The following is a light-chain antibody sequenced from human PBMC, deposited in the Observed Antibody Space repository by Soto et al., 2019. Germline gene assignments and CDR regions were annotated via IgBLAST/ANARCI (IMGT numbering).Light chain of an antibody. CDR2: DVS. CDR1: SSDVGGYNY. J-gene: IGLJ1*01. Sequence: QSVLTQPRSVSGSPGQSVTISCTGTSSDVGGYNYVSWFRQHPGKAPKLMIYDVSQRPSGVPDRFSGSKSGNTASLTISGLQSEDEADYYCCSYAGSYTYVFGTGTKVTVL. CDR3: CSYAGSYTYV. V-gene: IGLV2-11*01.